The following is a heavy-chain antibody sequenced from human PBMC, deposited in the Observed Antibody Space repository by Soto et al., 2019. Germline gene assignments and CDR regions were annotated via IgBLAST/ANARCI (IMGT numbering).Heavy chain of an antibody. J-gene: IGHJ4*02. D-gene: IGHD6-13*01. Sequence: PSETLSLTCAVSGASISNTDWWSWVRQRPGKGLEWIGEIYHSVTTNCDPSLKSRVTISLDKSKSQFSLKLTSVTAADTAVYYCAIPGAGDFDYWGQGTLVTVSS. CDR3: AIPGAGDFDY. CDR2: IYHSVTT. V-gene: IGHV4-4*02. CDR1: GASISNTDW.